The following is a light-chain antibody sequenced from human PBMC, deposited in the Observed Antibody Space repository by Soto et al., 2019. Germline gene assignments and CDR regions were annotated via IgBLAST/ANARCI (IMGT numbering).Light chain of an antibody. Sequence: EIVLTQSPATLSLSPGERATFSCRASQSVSSYLAWFQQKPGQAPRLLIYDASHKATGIAARFSGREAQTDVYISLSSLELEDFAVYYCQQHSNWPPSITFGQRTRLEMK. CDR3: QQHSNWPPSIT. CDR1: QSVSSY. J-gene: IGKJ5*01. CDR2: DAS. V-gene: IGKV3-11*01.